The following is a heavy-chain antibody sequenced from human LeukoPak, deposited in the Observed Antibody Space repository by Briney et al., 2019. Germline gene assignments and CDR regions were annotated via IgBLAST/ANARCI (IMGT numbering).Heavy chain of an antibody. CDR1: GFTLSTYW. V-gene: IGHV3-7*01. J-gene: IGHJ4*02. Sequence: GGSLRLSCEASGFTLSTYWMNWVRQVPGKGLDWVANINPDGSGKRYVDSVKGRFTIARDNADNSLSLQMNSLRAEDTAVYYCASYYYDSRGYYHLTDWGQGTLVTVSS. CDR2: INPDGSGK. CDR3: ASYYYDSRGYYHLTD. D-gene: IGHD3-22*01.